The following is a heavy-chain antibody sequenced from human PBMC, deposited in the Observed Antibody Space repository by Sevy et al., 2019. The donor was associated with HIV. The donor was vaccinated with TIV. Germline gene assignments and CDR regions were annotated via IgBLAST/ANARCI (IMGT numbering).Heavy chain of an antibody. J-gene: IGHJ6*02. D-gene: IGHD1-26*01. CDR2: IWYDGSNK. CDR3: ARGGVTSGSYYYDYGMDV. V-gene: IGHV3-33*01. Sequence: GGSLRLSCAASRFTFSTYGMHWVRQAPGKGLEWVAVIWYDGSNKYYADSVKGRFTISRDNSKNTLDLQMNSLRAEDTAVYYCARGGVTSGSYYYDYGMDVWGQGTTVTVSS. CDR1: RFTFSTYG.